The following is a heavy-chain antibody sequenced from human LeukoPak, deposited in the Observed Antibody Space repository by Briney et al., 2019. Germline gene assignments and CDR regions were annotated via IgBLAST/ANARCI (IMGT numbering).Heavy chain of an antibody. CDR2: ISWDGGST. V-gene: IGHV3-43*01. CDR1: GFTFDDYT. J-gene: IGHJ6*03. Sequence: GGSLRLSCAASGFTFDDYTMHWVRQAPGKGLEWVSLISWDGGSTYYADSVKGRFTISRDNSKNSLYLQMNSLRTEDTALYYCAKDYSNYYYYYYMDVWGKGTTVTVSS. CDR3: AKDYSNYYYYYYMDV. D-gene: IGHD4-11*01.